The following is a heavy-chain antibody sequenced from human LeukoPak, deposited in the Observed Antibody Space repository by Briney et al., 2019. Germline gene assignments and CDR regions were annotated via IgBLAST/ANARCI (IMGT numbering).Heavy chain of an antibody. CDR1: GFTFSSYG. D-gene: IGHD2-2*01. CDR3: AKGPLRGTAAAIDY. J-gene: IGHJ4*02. Sequence: GGSLRLSCAASGFTFSSYGMHWVRQAPGKGLEWVAVISYDGSNKYYADSVKGRFTISRDISTDTLWLQMDSLRTEDTAVYYCAKGPLRGTAAAIDYWGQGTLVTVSP. V-gene: IGHV3-30*18. CDR2: ISYDGSNK.